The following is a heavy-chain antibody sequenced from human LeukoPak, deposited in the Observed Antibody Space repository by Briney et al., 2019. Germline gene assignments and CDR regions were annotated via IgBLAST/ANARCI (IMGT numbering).Heavy chain of an antibody. J-gene: IGHJ4*02. D-gene: IGHD2-21*01. V-gene: IGHV4-30-2*01. CDR1: GGSISSGGYY. CDR2: IYHSGST. Sequence: PSETLSLTCTVSGGSISSGGYYWSWIRQPPGKGLEGNGYIYHSGSTYYNPSLKSRVTISVDRSKNQFSLKLSSVTAADKAVYYCARDGDWRYFDYWGQGTLVTVSS. CDR3: ARDGDWRYFDY.